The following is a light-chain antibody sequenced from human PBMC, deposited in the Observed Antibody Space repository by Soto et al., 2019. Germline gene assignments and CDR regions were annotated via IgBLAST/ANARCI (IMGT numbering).Light chain of an antibody. J-gene: IGKJ5*01. CDR3: QQYGSSPPIT. Sequence: EIVLAQSPATLSLSPGDRATLSCGASQSVSSNLAWYQQKPGQAPRLLIYGASSRATGIPDRFSGSGSGTDFTLTISRLEPEDFAVYYCQQYGSSPPITFGQGTRLEIK. CDR2: GAS. V-gene: IGKV3-20*01. CDR1: QSVSSN.